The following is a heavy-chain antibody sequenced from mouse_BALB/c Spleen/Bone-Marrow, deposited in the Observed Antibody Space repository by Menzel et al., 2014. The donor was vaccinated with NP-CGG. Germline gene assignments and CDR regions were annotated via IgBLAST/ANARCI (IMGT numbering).Heavy chain of an antibody. Sequence: EVKVVESGGGLVQPGGSMKLSCVASGFTFSNYWMNWVRQSPEKGLEWVAEIRLKSNNCATHYAESVKGRFTIPRDDSKSSVYLQMNNLRAEDTGIYYCTRSGAFAYWGQGTLVTVSA. CDR2: IRLKSNNCAT. J-gene: IGHJ3*01. V-gene: IGHV6-6*02. CDR3: TRSGAFAY. CDR1: GFTFSNYW. D-gene: IGHD1-3*01.